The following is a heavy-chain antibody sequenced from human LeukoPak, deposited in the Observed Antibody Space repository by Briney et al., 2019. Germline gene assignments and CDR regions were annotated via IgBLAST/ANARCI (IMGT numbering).Heavy chain of an antibody. D-gene: IGHD3-10*01. CDR3: AKGLYYYGSGSFS. CDR1: GFTFSSYG. J-gene: IGHJ5*02. V-gene: IGHV3-30*02. CDR2: IRYDGSNK. Sequence: GGPLRLSCAASGFTFSSYGMHWVRQAPGKGLEWVALIRYDGSNKYYAASVKGRFTISRDNSKNTLYLQMNNLRAEDTAVYYCAKGLYYYGSGSFSWGQGTLVTVSS.